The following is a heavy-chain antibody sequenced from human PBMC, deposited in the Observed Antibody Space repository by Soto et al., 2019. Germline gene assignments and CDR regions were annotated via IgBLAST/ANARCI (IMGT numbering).Heavy chain of an antibody. CDR3: ARAGEYSSSWYDVNFSNWFDP. Sequence: KPSETLSLTCTVSGGSISSGDYYWSWIRQPPGKGLEWIGYIYYSGSTYYNPSLKSRVTISVDTSKNQFSLKLSSVTAADTAVYYCARAGEYSSSWYDVNFSNWFDPWGQGTLVTVSS. J-gene: IGHJ5*02. CDR2: IYYSGST. CDR1: GGSISSGDYY. V-gene: IGHV4-30-4*01. D-gene: IGHD6-13*01.